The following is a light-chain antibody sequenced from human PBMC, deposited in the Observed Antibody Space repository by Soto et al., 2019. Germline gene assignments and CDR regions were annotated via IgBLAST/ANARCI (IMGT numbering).Light chain of an antibody. J-gene: IGLJ1*01. V-gene: IGLV2-14*01. CDR3: SSFTSTHTYV. Sequence: QSALTQPASVSGSPGQSITISCTGTSSDVAFYNHVSWYQQHPGKAPKLLIYEVNNRPSGVSHRFSGSKSGNTASLTIFGLQAEDEADYYCSSFTSTHTYVFGTGTKVTVL. CDR1: SSDVAFYNH. CDR2: EVN.